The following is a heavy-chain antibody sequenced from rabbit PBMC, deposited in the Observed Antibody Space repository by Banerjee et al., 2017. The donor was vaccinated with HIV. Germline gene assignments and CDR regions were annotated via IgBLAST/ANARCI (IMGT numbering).Heavy chain of an antibody. CDR1: GFTISSYW. CDR3: ARGAGYPDYRLDL. V-gene: IGHV1S45*01. J-gene: IGHJ3*01. D-gene: IGHD7-1*01. CDR2: INVGVT. Sequence: LEESGGGLVQPEGSLALTCKASGFTISSYWMCWVRQAPGKGLEWIACINVGVTYYASWAKGRFTISKTSSTTVTLQMTSLTAADTATYFCARGAGYPDYRLDLWGPGTLVTVS.